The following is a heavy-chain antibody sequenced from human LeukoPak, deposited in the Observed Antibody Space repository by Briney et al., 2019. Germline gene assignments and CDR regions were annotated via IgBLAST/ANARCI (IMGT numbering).Heavy chain of an antibody. Sequence: SVKVSCKASGGTFSSYAISWVRQAPGQGLEWMGGIIPIFGTANYAQKFQGRVTITADESTSTAYMELSSLRSEDTAVYYCAREPPTTVTYYNWFDPWGQGTLVTVSS. CDR1: GGTFSSYA. CDR3: AREPPTTVTYYNWFDP. J-gene: IGHJ5*02. D-gene: IGHD4-11*01. CDR2: IIPIFGTA. V-gene: IGHV1-69*13.